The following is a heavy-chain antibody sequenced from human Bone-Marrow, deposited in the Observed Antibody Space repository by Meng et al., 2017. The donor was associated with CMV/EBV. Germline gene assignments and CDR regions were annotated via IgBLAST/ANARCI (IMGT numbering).Heavy chain of an antibody. CDR3: ARLGDCSGGSCYYYYYYGMDV. CDR2: INSDGSST. J-gene: IGHJ6*01. V-gene: IGHV3-74*01. D-gene: IGHD2-15*01. CDR1: GFTFSSYW. Sequence: GESLKIFCAASGFTFSSYWMHWVRQAPGKGLVWVSRINSDGSSTSYADSVKGRFTISRDNAKNTLYLQMNSLRAEDTAVYYCARLGDCSGGSCYYYYYYGMDVWGQGTTVTVSS.